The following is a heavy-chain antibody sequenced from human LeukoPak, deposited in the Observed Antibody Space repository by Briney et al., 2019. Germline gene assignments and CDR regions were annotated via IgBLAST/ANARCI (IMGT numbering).Heavy chain of an antibody. CDR3: ARDIPFIVVVPAVNYYGMDV. CDR1: GYTFTSYG. D-gene: IGHD2-2*01. J-gene: IGHJ6*02. V-gene: IGHV1-18*01. Sequence: ASVKVSCKASGYTFTSYGISWVRQAPGQGLEWMGWISAYNGNTNYAQKLQGRVTMTTDTSTSTAYTELRSLRSDDTAVYYCARDIPFIVVVPAVNYYGMDVWGQGTTVTVSS. CDR2: ISAYNGNT.